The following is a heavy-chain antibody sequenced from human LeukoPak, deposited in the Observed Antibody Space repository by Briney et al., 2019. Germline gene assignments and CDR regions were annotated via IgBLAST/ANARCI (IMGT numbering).Heavy chain of an antibody. CDR1: SYSITIGYY. D-gene: IGHD3-10*01. V-gene: IGHV4-38-2*01. Sequence: SETLSLTCAVSSYSITIGYYWGWIRQPPGKGLEWIGSVYQSGSTYYNPSLKSRVTISVDTSKNQFSLKLSSVTAADTAIYYCARVVNYYGGGSYYKEMGYFDYWGQGTLVTDSS. CDR2: VYQSGST. J-gene: IGHJ4*02. CDR3: ARVVNYYGGGSYYKEMGYFDY.